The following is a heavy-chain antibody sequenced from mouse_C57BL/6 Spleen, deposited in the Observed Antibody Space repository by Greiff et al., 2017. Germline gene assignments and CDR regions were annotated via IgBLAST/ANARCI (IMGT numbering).Heavy chain of an antibody. D-gene: IGHD1-3*01. CDR3: ARFVKAMDY. J-gene: IGHJ4*01. CDR2: IDPSDSYT. CDR1: GYTFTSYW. V-gene: IGHV1-69*01. Sequence: VQLQQPGAELVMPGASVKLSCKASGYTFTSYWMHWVKQRPGQGLEWIGEIDPSDSYTNYNQKFKGKSTLTVDKSSSTAYMQLSSLTSEDSAVYYCARFVKAMDYWGQGTSVTVSS.